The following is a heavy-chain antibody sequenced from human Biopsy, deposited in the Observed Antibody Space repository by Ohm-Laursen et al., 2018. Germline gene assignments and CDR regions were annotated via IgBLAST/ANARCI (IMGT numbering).Heavy chain of an antibody. J-gene: IGHJ3*02. CDR2: ISYSGST. CDR3: AKHGSGWTGDDALHI. V-gene: IGHV4-59*08. D-gene: IGHD6-19*01. CDR1: GGSISRSS. Sequence: SGTLSLTCTVSGGSISRSSWSWIRQAPGRGLEWVGYISYSGSTSNNPPLKSRITISVDTSMNQISLKVTSVTAADTAVYYCAKHGSGWTGDDALHIWGQGTMVTVSS.